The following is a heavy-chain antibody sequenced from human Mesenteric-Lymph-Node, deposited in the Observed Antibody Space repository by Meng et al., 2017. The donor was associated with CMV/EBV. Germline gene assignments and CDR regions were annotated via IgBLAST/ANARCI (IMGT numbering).Heavy chain of an antibody. J-gene: IGHJ4*02. CDR1: GCTVSSYA. CDR3: AKAIPTYYYDSSGYDY. D-gene: IGHD3-22*01. V-gene: IGHV3-23*01. Sequence: GCTVSSYARSWVRQAPGKGLEWVSAISGSGGSKYYADSVKGRFTISRDNSKNTLYLQMNSLRAEDTAVYYCAKAIPTYYYDSSGYDYWGQGTLVTVSS. CDR2: ISGSGGSK.